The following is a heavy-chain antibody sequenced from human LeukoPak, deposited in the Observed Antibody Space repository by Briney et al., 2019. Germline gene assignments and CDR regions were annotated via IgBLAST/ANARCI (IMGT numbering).Heavy chain of an antibody. CDR2: IYYSGST. J-gene: IGHJ4*02. CDR3: ATSRYYDILTGYYEGGFDY. V-gene: IGHV4-59*01. D-gene: IGHD3-9*01. Sequence: SETLSLTCTVSGGSISSYYWSWIRQPPGKGLEWIGYIYYSGSTNYNPSLKGRVTISVDTSKNQFSLKLSSVTAADTAVYYCATSRYYDILTGYYEGGFDYWGQGTLVTVSS. CDR1: GGSISSYY.